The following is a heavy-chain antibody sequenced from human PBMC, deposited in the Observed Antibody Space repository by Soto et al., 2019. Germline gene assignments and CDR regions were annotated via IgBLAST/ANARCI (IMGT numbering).Heavy chain of an antibody. CDR3: ARGGGVYYFDY. V-gene: IGHV4-59*01. CDR2: IYYSGIT. Sequence: PSETLSLTCTVSGGSISSYYWSWIRQPPGKGLEWIGYIYYSGITDYNPSLKSRVTISVDTSKSQFSLKLSSMTAADTAVYYCARGGGVYYFDYWGQGTLVTVSS. CDR1: GGSISSYY. J-gene: IGHJ4*02. D-gene: IGHD2-8*02.